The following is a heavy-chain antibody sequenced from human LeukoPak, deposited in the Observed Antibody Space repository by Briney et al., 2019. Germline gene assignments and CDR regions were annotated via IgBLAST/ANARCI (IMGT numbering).Heavy chain of an antibody. J-gene: IGHJ3*02. V-gene: IGHV4-39*07. CDR3: ARCSSGHYDAFDI. Sequence: SETLSLTCTVSGDSTSSSSYYWAWIRQPPGKGLEWIGSMYYSGSTNYNPAFKSRVTISGDTSKNRFSLKLTSLTAADTAVYYCARCSSGHYDAFDIWGQGTMVTVSS. CDR2: MYYSGST. D-gene: IGHD3-22*01. CDR1: GDSTSSSSYY.